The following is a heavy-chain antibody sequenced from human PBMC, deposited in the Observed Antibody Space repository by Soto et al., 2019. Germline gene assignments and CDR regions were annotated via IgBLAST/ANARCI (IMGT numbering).Heavy chain of an antibody. D-gene: IGHD6-19*01. CDR2: IWYDGSNK. CDR1: GFTFSSYG. V-gene: IGHV3-33*01. J-gene: IGHJ4*02. Sequence: HPGGSLRLACAASGFTFSSYGMHWVRQAPGKGLEWVAVIWYDGSNKYYADSVKGRFTISRDNSKNTLYLQMNSLRAEDTAVYYCARAPGSGWKGYYFDYWGQGTLVTVSS. CDR3: ARAPGSGWKGYYFDY.